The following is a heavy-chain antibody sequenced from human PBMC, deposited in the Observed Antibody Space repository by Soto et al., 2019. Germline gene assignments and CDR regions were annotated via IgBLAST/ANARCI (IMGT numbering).Heavy chain of an antibody. CDR2: ISYSGST. CDR3: ARHCSGGTCYAYYFEY. CDR1: GASISSGVYY. V-gene: IGHV4-31*03. D-gene: IGHD2-15*01. J-gene: IGHJ4*02. Sequence: QVQLQESGPGLVKPSQTLSLTCTVSGASISSGVYYWSWIRQHPGKGLEWIGYISYSGSTYYNPSLQSRVTISVGTSQNQLSLKLSSVTAADTAVYYCARHCSGGTCYAYYFEYWGQGTLVTVSS.